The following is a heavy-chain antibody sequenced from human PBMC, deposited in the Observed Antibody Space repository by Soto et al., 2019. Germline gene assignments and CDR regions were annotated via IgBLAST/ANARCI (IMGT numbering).Heavy chain of an antibody. CDR2: INSDGSST. Sequence: GGSLRLSCAASGFTFSSYWMHWVRQAPGKGLVWVSRINSDGSSTSYADSVKGRFTISRDNAKNTLYPQMNSLRAEDTAVYYCASENRYCSSTSCQYYYYYYMDVWGKGTTVTVSS. D-gene: IGHD2-2*01. V-gene: IGHV3-74*01. CDR3: ASENRYCSSTSCQYYYYYYMDV. J-gene: IGHJ6*03. CDR1: GFTFSSYW.